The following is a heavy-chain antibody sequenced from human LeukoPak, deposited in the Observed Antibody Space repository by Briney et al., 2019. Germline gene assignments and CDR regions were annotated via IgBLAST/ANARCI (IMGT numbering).Heavy chain of an antibody. CDR2: LYTNGTT. CDR3: ARDGGRFSFGFGY. D-gene: IGHD5-18*01. Sequence: SSETLSLTCTVSGDSISSYYWSWIRQPAGKGLEWIGHLYTNGTTNCSPSLKSRLTMSVDRSKNQFSLNLRSVAPADTAVYYCARDGGRFSFGFGYWGQGTLVTVSS. J-gene: IGHJ4*02. V-gene: IGHV4-4*07. CDR1: GDSISSYY.